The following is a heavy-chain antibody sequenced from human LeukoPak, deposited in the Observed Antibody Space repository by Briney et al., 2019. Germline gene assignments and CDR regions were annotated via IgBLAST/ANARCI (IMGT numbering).Heavy chain of an antibody. D-gene: IGHD3-16*01. CDR1: GFTFSSYW. CDR2: IKQDGSEK. J-gene: IGHJ4*02. CDR3: ARTAYDY. V-gene: IGHV3-7*01. Sequence: TGGSLRLSCAAPGFTFSSYWMSWVRQAPGKGLEWVANIKQDGSEKYYVDSVKGRFTISRDNAKNSLYLQMNSLRAEDTAVYYCARTAYDYWGQGTLVTVTS.